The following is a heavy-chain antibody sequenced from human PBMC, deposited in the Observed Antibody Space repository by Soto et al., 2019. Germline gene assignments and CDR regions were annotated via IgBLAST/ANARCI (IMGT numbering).Heavy chain of an antibody. Sequence: PGESLKISCKGSGYRFSTYWIGWVRQMPGKGLEWMGIIYPGDSDTRYSPSFQGQVTISADKSISTAYLQWSSLKASDTAMYYCARNSSWYGWFEPWGQGTLVTVSS. D-gene: IGHD6-13*01. J-gene: IGHJ5*02. CDR1: GYRFSTYW. V-gene: IGHV5-51*01. CDR3: ARNSSWYGWFEP. CDR2: IYPGDSDT.